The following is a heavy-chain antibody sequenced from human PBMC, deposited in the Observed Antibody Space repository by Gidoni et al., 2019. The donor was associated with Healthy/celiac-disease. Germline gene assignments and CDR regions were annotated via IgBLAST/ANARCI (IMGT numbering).Heavy chain of an antibody. Sequence: QVQLVESGGGVVQPGRSLRLSCAASGSAFSSYGLHGVRQAPGKGLGWVAVITYDGSKKYYADSVKGRFTISRDNSKNTLYLQMNSLRAEDTAVYYCAKALSPMVRGVGNWFDPWGQGTLVTVSS. J-gene: IGHJ5*02. CDR1: GSAFSSYG. D-gene: IGHD3-10*01. CDR2: ITYDGSKK. V-gene: IGHV3-30*18. CDR3: AKALSPMVRGVGNWFDP.